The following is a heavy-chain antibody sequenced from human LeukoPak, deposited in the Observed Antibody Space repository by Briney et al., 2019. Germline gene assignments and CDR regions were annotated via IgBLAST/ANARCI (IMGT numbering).Heavy chain of an antibody. Sequence: PSETLSLTCTVSGGSISSYYWSWIRQPPGKGLEWIGYIYYSGSTNYNPSLKSRVTISVDTSKNQFSLKLSSVTAADTAVYYCARDTYDFWSAPHNWFDPWGQGTLVTVSS. V-gene: IGHV4-59*12. CDR3: ARDTYDFWSAPHNWFDP. CDR1: GGSISSYY. CDR2: IYYSGST. D-gene: IGHD3-3*01. J-gene: IGHJ5*02.